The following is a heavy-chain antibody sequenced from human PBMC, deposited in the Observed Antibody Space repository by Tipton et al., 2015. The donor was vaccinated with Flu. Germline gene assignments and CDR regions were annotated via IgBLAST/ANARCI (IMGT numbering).Heavy chain of an antibody. D-gene: IGHD3-22*01. CDR3: ARVNSLYYDSSGYYPLDY. J-gene: IGHJ4*02. CDR1: GGSISSYY. Sequence: TLSLTCTVSGGSISSYYWSWIRQPPGKGLEWIGYIYYSGSTNYNPSLKSRVTISVDTSKNQFSLKLSSVTAADTAVYYCARVNSLYYDSSGYYPLDYWGQGTLVTVSS. V-gene: IGHV4-59*01. CDR2: IYYSGST.